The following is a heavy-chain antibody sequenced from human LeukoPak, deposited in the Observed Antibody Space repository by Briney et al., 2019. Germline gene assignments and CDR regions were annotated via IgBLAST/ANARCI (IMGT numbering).Heavy chain of an antibody. CDR1: GGSFSGYY. D-gene: IGHD2-15*01. V-gene: IGHV4-34*01. J-gene: IGHJ4*02. CDR3: AIITGCSGGSCYPNQPFDH. CDR2: INHSGST. Sequence: PSETLSLTCAVYGGSFSGYYWSWIRQPPGKGLEWIGEINHSGSTNYNPSLKSRVTISVDTSKNQFSLKLSSVTAADTAVYYCAIITGCSGGSCYPNQPFDHWGQGTLVTVSS.